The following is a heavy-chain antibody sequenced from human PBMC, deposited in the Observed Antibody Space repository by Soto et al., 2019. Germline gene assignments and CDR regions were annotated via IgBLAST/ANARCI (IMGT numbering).Heavy chain of an antibody. Sequence: QVQLQQWGAGLLKPSETLSLTCAVYGGSFSGYYWSWIRQPPGKGLEWIGEINHSGSTNYNPSLKSRVTISVDTSKNQFSLKLSSVTAADTAVYYCARARGNYRLMQLAKFDPWGQGTLVTVSS. CDR2: INHSGST. D-gene: IGHD4-4*01. CDR1: GGSFSGYY. CDR3: ARARGNYRLMQLAKFDP. J-gene: IGHJ5*02. V-gene: IGHV4-34*01.